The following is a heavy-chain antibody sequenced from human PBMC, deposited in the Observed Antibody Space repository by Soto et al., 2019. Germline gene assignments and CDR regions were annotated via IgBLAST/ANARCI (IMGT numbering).Heavy chain of an antibody. Sequence: GGSLRLSCAASGFTFSSYAMSWVRQAPGKGLEWVSAISGSGGSTYYADSVKGRFTISRDNSKNTLYLQMNSLRAEDTAVYYCTRRGDSYYYGMAVWGQGTTVTVSS. J-gene: IGHJ6*02. V-gene: IGHV3-23*01. D-gene: IGHD3-10*01. CDR1: GFTFSSYA. CDR2: ISGSGGST. CDR3: TRRGDSYYYGMAV.